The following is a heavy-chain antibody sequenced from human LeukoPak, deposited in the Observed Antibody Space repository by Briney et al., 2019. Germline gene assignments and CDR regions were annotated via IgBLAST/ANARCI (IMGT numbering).Heavy chain of an antibody. CDR1: GGSISSSSYY. J-gene: IGHJ6*03. CDR3: ARGRQSDFWSGYRYYYYYYMDV. Sequence: PSETLSLTCTVSGGSISSSSYYWGWIRQPPGKGLEWIGSIYYSGSTYYNPSLKSRVTISVDTSKNQFSLKLSSVTAADTAVYYRARGRQSDFWSGYRYYYYYYMDVWGKGTTVTVSS. D-gene: IGHD3-3*01. CDR2: IYYSGST. V-gene: IGHV4-39*07.